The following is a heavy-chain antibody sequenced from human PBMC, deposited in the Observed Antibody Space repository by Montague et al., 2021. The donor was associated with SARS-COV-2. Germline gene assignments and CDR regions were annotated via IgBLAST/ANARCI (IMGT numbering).Heavy chain of an antibody. V-gene: IGHV4-39*01. D-gene: IGHD3-9*01. CDR2: LFHHGDT. J-gene: IGHJ5*02. CDR1: GDSVSNSSYY. Sequence: SETLSLTCLVSGDSVSNSSYYWAWIRQSPGKGLEWIGNLFHHGDTYHNPSLKDRLIMSVDPSDNQFSLKLSSVSAADTAVYYCASHRVRYLVLTGYSGHFDVWGQGSLITVSS. CDR3: ASHRVRYLVLTGYSGHFDV.